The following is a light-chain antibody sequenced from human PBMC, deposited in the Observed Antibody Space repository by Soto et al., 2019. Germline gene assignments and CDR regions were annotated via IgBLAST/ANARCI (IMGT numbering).Light chain of an antibody. Sequence: QSVLTQPASVSGSPGQSITISCTGSDVGAYRYVSWYQQHPGKAPRLMIYDVSNRPSGVSDRFSGSKSGNTAFLTISGLQPEDEAYFFCSSYTGGNARVVFGGGTKLTVL. CDR3: SSYTGGNARVV. V-gene: IGLV2-14*01. J-gene: IGLJ2*01. CDR2: DVS. CDR1: SDVGAYRY.